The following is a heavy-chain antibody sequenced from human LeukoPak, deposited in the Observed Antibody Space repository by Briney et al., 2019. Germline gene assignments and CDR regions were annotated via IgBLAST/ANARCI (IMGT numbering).Heavy chain of an antibody. Sequence: SETLSLTCAVSGGSFSGYYWSWIRQPPGKGLEWIGQINHSGSTNYNPSLKSRVTISVDTSKNQFSLKLSSVTAADTAVYYCARGEPHNYYDSSGYYYPWGQGTLVTVSS. CDR1: GGSFSGYY. D-gene: IGHD3-22*01. J-gene: IGHJ5*02. V-gene: IGHV4-34*01. CDR2: INHSGST. CDR3: ARGEPHNYYDSSGYYYP.